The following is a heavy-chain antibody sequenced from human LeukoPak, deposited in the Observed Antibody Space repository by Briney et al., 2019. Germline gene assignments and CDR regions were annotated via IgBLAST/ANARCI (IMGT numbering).Heavy chain of an antibody. CDR2: ISGSGGST. D-gene: IGHD6-19*01. V-gene: IGHV3-23*01. J-gene: IGHJ4*02. CDR3: AKDRTYSSGWSLQGFYYFDY. CDR1: GFTFSSYA. Sequence: GGSLRLSCAASGFTFSSYAMSWVRQAPGKGLEWVSAISGSGGSTYYADSVKGRFTISRDNSKNTLYLQMNSLRAEDTAVYYCAKDRTYSSGWSLQGFYYFDYWGQGTLVTVSS.